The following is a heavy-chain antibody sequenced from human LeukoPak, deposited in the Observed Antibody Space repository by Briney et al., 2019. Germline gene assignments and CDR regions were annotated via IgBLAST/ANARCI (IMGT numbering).Heavy chain of an antibody. CDR2: INHSGST. CDR1: GGSFSGYY. CDR3: AGEGHYYDSSGYYYGGEDY. Sequence: SETLSLTCAVYGGSFSGYYWSWIRQPPGKGLEWIGEINHSGSTNYNPSLKSRVTISVDTSKNQFSLKLSSVTAADTAVYYCAGEGHYYDSSGYYYGGEDYWGQGTLVTVSS. V-gene: IGHV4-34*01. J-gene: IGHJ4*02. D-gene: IGHD3-22*01.